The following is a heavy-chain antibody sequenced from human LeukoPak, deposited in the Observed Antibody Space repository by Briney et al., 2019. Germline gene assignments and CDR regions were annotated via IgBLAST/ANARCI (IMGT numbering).Heavy chain of an antibody. CDR1: GFSFSSYG. J-gene: IGHJ3*02. CDR3: AKGINCYGLEIAFDI. D-gene: IGHD5-18*01. Sequence: GGSLCLSCAASGFSFSSYGMSSASHPPRKWRGSVSVISGGGGSTYYADAVKGRFTISRDNSKNTLYLQMNSLRAEDTAVYYCAKGINCYGLEIAFDIWGQGTMVTVSA. CDR2: ISGGGGST. V-gene: IGHV3-23*01.